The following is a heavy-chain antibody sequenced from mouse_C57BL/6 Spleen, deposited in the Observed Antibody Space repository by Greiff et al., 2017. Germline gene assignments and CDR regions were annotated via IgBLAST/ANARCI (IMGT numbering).Heavy chain of an antibody. CDR1: GFNIKNTY. D-gene: IGHD1-1*01. Sequence: VQLQQSVAELVRPGASVKLSCTASGFNIKNTYMHWVKQRPEQGLEWIGRIDPANGNTKYAPKFQGKATITADTSSNTAYLQLSSLTSEDTAIYYCASFSTTVVDQAWFAYWGQGTLVTVSA. CDR2: IDPANGNT. CDR3: ASFSTTVVDQAWFAY. V-gene: IGHV14-3*01. J-gene: IGHJ3*01.